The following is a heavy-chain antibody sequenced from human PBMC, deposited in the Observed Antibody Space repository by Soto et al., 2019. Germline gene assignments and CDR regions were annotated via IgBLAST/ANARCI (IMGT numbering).Heavy chain of an antibody. D-gene: IGHD2-15*01. J-gene: IGHJ6*02. Sequence: QITLKESGPTLVKPTQTLTLTCTFSGFSLSTSGVGVAWIRQPPGKALEWLALIYWDDDKRYRPSLESRLTIAKNTSKYQLVLTTTNMVSVDTATYFCAYLPCSGGSCSWFSFSGMDVWGQGTTVSVSS. CDR2: IYWDDDK. V-gene: IGHV2-5*02. CDR3: AYLPCSGGSCSWFSFSGMDV. CDR1: GFSLSTSGVG.